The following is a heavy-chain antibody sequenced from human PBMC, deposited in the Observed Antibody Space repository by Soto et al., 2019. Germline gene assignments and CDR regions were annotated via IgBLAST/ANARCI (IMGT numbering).Heavy chain of an antibody. CDR1: GFSFSSYE. Sequence: EVQLVESGGGLVQPGGSLRLSCEASGFSFSSYEMNWVRQAPGKGLEWVSYISTGGGAIHYADSVKGRFTVSRDNAKSSLYLQMNGLRAEDTALYSCARDMGGGNWFDPWGQGTLVTVSS. J-gene: IGHJ5*02. D-gene: IGHD3-16*01. V-gene: IGHV3-48*03. CDR3: ARDMGGGNWFDP. CDR2: ISTGGGAI.